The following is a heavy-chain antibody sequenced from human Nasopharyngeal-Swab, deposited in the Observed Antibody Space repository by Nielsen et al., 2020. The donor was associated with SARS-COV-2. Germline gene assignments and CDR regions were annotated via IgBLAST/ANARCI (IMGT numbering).Heavy chain of an antibody. J-gene: IGHJ6*03. CDR1: GFTFSSYA. CDR3: ARDSPLRYFDWSYMDV. V-gene: IGHV3-23*01. D-gene: IGHD3-9*01. Sequence: GESLKISCAASGFTFSSYAMSWVRQAPGKGLEWVSAISGTAGDTYYPGSVKGRFTISRENAKNSLYLQMNSLRAEDTAVYYCARDSPLRYFDWSYMDVWGKGTTVTVSS. CDR2: ISGTAGDT.